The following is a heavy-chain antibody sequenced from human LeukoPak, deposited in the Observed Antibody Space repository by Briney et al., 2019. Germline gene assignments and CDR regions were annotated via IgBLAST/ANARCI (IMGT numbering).Heavy chain of an antibody. J-gene: IGHJ4*02. D-gene: IGHD2-15*01. V-gene: IGHV4-39*01. CDR3: ARRDCSGGSCQYFDY. CDR1: GGSISSSSYY. CDR2: INYRGST. Sequence: SEALSLTCTVSGGSISSSSYYWGWIRQPPGKGLEWIGIINYRGSTYYNPSLKSRVTTSVDTSKNQFSLRLSSVTAADTAMYYCARRDCSGGSCQYFDYWGQGTQVTVSS.